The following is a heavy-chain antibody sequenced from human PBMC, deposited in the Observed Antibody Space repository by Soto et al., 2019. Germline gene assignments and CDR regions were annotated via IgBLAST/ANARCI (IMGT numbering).Heavy chain of an antibody. Sequence: GESLKISCKGSGYSFTSYWIGWVRQMPGKGLEWMGIIYPGDSDTRYSPSFQGQVTISADKSISTAYLQWSSLKASDTAMYYCASGTLGGYCSGGSCYSGSYYYGMDVWGQGTTVTVSS. CDR1: GYSFTSYW. CDR3: ASGTLGGYCSGGSCYSGSYYYGMDV. V-gene: IGHV5-51*01. J-gene: IGHJ6*02. CDR2: IYPGDSDT. D-gene: IGHD2-15*01.